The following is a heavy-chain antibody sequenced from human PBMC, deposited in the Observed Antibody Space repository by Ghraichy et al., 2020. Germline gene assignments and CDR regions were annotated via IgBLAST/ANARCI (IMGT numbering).Heavy chain of an antibody. CDR3: ARDRSIGQQLVKDY. D-gene: IGHD6-13*01. CDR1: GFTFSSYA. J-gene: IGHJ4*02. Sequence: GGSLRLSCAASGFTFSSYAMHWVRQAPGKGLEWVAVISYDGSNKYYADSVKGRFTISRDNSKNTLYLQMNSLRAEDTAVYYCARDRSIGQQLVKDYWGQGTLVTVSS. V-gene: IGHV3-30*04. CDR2: ISYDGSNK.